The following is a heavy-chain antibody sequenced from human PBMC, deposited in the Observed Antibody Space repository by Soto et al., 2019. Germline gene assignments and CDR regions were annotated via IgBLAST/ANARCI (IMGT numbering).Heavy chain of an antibody. CDR3: AKLPLGYCNGGTCYRYFEY. CDR2: ITGNGGST. J-gene: IGHJ4*02. CDR1: GFTFSNSA. V-gene: IGHV3-23*01. Sequence: EVQLLDSGGGLAQPGGSLRLSCAASGFTFSNSAMTWVRQAPGKGLEWVSIITGNGGSTYYADSVKGRFTISRDNSKNTWYLQMNSLRVEDTAVYYCAKLPLGYCNGGTCYRYFEYWGQGTLVTVSS. D-gene: IGHD2-15*01.